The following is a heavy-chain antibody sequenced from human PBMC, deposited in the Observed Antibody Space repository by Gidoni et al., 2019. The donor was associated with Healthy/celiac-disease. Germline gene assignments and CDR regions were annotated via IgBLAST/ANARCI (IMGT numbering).Heavy chain of an antibody. V-gene: IGHV1-69*01. CDR1: GGTFSSYA. J-gene: IGHJ1*01. CDR3: ARDVVRAVAGTVLNFQH. Sequence: QVQLVQSGAEVKKPGSAVKVSCTASGGTFSSYAISWVRQAPGQGLAWMGGIIPIFGTANYAQKFQGRVTITADESTSTAYMELSSLRSEDTAVYYCARDVVRAVAGTVLNFQHWGQGTLVTVSS. D-gene: IGHD6-19*01. CDR2: IIPIFGTA.